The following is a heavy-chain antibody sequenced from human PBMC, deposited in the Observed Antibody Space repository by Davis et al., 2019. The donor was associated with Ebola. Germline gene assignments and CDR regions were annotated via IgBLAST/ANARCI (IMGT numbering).Heavy chain of an antibody. CDR2: IRSKANSYAT. D-gene: IGHD2-2*01. CDR1: WFTLHGSA. CDR3: SCSSTSSRADV. Sequence: WGSLRLPSATSWFTLHGSAMPWGRPASGKGLEWVGRIRSKANSYATAYAASVKGRFTISRDDSKNTAYLQMNSLKTEDTAVYYCSCSSTSSRADVWGQGTTVTVSS. J-gene: IGHJ6*02. V-gene: IGHV3-73*01.